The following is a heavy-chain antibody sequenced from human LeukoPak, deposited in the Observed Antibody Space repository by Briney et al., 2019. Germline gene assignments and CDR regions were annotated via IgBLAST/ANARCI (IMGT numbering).Heavy chain of an antibody. V-gene: IGHV1-2*04. CDR1: GGTFSSYA. CDR2: INPNSGGT. J-gene: IGHJ6*02. D-gene: IGHD1-26*01. CDR3: ARDKGKTVGATISFYYYGMDV. Sequence: APVKVSCKASGGTFSSYAISWVRQAPGQGLEWMGWINPNSGGTNYAQKFQGWVTMTRDTSISTAYMELSRLRSDDTAVYYCARDKGKTVGATISFYYYGMDVWGQGTTVTVSS.